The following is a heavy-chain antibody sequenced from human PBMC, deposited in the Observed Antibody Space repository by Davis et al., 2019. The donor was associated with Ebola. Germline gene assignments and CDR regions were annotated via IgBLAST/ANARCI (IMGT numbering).Heavy chain of an antibody. Sequence: GGSLRLSCAASGFTVSSNYMSWVRQAPGKGLEWVSVIYSGGSTYYADSVKGRFTISRDNSKNTMYLQMNSLRAEDTAVYYCARGRWLHLGPIFDYWGQGTLVTVSS. CDR1: GFTVSSNY. CDR3: ARGRWLHLGPIFDY. V-gene: IGHV3-53*01. J-gene: IGHJ4*02. D-gene: IGHD5-24*01. CDR2: IYSGGST.